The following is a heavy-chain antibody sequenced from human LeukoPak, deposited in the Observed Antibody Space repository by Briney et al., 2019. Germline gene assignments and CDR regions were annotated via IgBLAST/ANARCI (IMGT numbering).Heavy chain of an antibody. D-gene: IGHD4-23*01. CDR2: ISYDGSNK. V-gene: IGHV3-30*18. CDR3: AKDRGDYDGYFDY. Sequence: GRSLRLSCAASGFTFSSYGMHWVRQAPGKGLEWVAVISYDGSNKYYADSVKGRFTISRDNSKNTLYLRMNSLRAEDTAVYYCAKDRGDYDGYFDYWGQGTLVTVSS. CDR1: GFTFSSYG. J-gene: IGHJ4*02.